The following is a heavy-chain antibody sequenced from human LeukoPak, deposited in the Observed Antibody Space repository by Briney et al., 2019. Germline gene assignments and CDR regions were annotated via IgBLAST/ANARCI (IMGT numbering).Heavy chain of an antibody. D-gene: IGHD2-2*01. V-gene: IGHV3-30*03. CDR3: ARDHVIIVVPSGYNVFDF. CDR2: ISYDGSSK. J-gene: IGHJ3*01. Sequence: GGSLRLSCAASGFTFSSYSMNWVRQAPGRGLEWVAMISYDGSSKYYADSVQGRFTISRDNSKNTLYLQMNSLRAEDTAVYYCARDHVIIVVPSGYNVFDFWGQGTMVTVSS. CDR1: GFTFSSYS.